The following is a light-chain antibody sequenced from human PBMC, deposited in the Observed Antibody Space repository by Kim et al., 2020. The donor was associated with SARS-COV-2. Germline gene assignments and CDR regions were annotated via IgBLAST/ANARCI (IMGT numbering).Light chain of an antibody. CDR1: ESITNH. CDR2: AAS. J-gene: IGKJ4*01. Sequence: DIQMTQSPSSLSASVGDRVTITCRASESITNHLNWYQQKPGKAPKLLIFAASSLLSGPSRFRGSGSGTDFALTISSLQLEDIATYFCQQSYMAPFTFGGGTKVEIK. V-gene: IGKV1-39*01. CDR3: QQSYMAPFT.